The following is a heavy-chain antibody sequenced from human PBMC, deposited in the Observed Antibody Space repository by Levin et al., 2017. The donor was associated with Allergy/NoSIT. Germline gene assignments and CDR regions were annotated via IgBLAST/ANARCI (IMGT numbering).Heavy chain of an antibody. CDR1: GFTFSKFA. CDR3: VKDYVPDGIYDFDF. CDR2: IFGNGDGK. V-gene: IGHV3-23*01. J-gene: IGHJ4*02. D-gene: IGHD5/OR15-5a*01. Sequence: VASVKVSCVASGFTFSKFAMNWVRQAPGKGLEWVSVIFGNGDGKNYADSVKGRFTISRDNSKNTLYLQMNSLRVEDTAIYYCVKDYVPDGIYDFDFWGQGTLVTVSS.